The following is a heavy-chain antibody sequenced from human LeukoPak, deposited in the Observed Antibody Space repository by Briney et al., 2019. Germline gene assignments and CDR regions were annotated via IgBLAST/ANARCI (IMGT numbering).Heavy chain of an antibody. V-gene: IGHV1-8*03. CDR3: ARGGPVVTHSHREYYYYYMDV. J-gene: IGHJ6*03. CDR1: GYTFTSYD. CDR2: MNPNSGNT. Sequence: ASVKVSCKASGYTFTSYDIHWVRQATGQGLEWMGWMNPNSGNTGYAQKFQGRVSITRNTSISTAYMELSSLRSEDTAVYYCARGGPVVTHSHREYYYYYMDVWGKGTTVTVSS. D-gene: IGHD4-23*01.